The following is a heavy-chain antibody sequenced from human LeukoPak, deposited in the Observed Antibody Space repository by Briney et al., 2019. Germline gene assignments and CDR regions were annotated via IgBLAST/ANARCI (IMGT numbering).Heavy chain of an antibody. D-gene: IGHD3-10*01. Sequence: ASVKVSCKASGYTFTSYGINWVRQATGQGLEWMGWMNPNSGNTGYAQKFQGRVTITRNTSISTAYMELSSLRSEDTAVYYCARGRLLWFGEPQVNWFDPWGQGTLVTVSS. CDR2: MNPNSGNT. CDR3: ARGRLLWFGEPQVNWFDP. J-gene: IGHJ5*02. CDR1: GYTFTSYG. V-gene: IGHV1-8*03.